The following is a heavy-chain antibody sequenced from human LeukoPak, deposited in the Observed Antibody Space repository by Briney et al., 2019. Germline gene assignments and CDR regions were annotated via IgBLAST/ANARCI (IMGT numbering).Heavy chain of an antibody. CDR3: ARGVMDYYDSSRGFFDY. CDR1: GGSISSSSYY. D-gene: IGHD3-22*01. Sequence: SETLSLTCAVSGGSISSSSYYWGWIRQPPGKGLEWIGSIYYSGSTYYNPSLKSRVTISVDTSKNQFSLKLSSVTAADTAVYYCARGVMDYYDSSRGFFDYWGQGTLVTVSS. J-gene: IGHJ4*02. CDR2: IYYSGST. V-gene: IGHV4-39*07.